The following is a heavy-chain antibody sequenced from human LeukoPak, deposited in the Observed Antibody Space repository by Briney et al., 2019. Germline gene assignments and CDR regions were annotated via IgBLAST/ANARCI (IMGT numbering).Heavy chain of an antibody. CDR3: ARGRGYCSGGSCSKYPVFDP. Sequence: SETLSLTCTVSGGSISSYYWSWIRQPPGKGLEWIGYIYYSGSTYYNPSLKSRVTISVDTSKNQFSLKLSSVTAADTAVYYCARGRGYCSGGSCSKYPVFDPWGQGTLVTVSS. J-gene: IGHJ5*02. CDR1: GGSISSYY. D-gene: IGHD2-15*01. CDR2: IYYSGST. V-gene: IGHV4-59*12.